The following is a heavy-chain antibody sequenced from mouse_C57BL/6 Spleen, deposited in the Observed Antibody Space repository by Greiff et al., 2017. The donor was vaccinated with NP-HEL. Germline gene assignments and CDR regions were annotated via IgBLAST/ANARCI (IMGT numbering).Heavy chain of an antibody. V-gene: IGHV14-1*01. CDR3: TQGTAQAPFDY. Sequence: VQLQQSGAELVRPGASVKLSCTASGFNIKDYYMHWVKQRPEQGLEWIGRIDPEDGDTGYAPKFQGKATMTADTSSNTAYLQLSSLTSEDTAVYYCTQGTAQAPFDYWGQGTTLTVSS. J-gene: IGHJ2*01. CDR1: GFNIKDYY. CDR2: IDPEDGDT. D-gene: IGHD3-2*02.